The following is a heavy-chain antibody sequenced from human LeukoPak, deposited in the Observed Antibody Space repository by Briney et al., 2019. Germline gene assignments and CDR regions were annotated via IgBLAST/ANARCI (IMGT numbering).Heavy chain of an antibody. CDR1: GFTFSDYY. V-gene: IGHV3-11*06. CDR3: ARDSSWYMVAFDI. Sequence: GGSLRLSCAASGFTFSDYYMSWIRQAPGKGLEWVSYISSSSRYTNYADSVKGRFTISRDNAKNSLYLQMNSLRAEDTAVYYCARDSSWYMVAFDIWGQGTMVTVSS. J-gene: IGHJ3*02. CDR2: ISSSSRYT. D-gene: IGHD6-13*01.